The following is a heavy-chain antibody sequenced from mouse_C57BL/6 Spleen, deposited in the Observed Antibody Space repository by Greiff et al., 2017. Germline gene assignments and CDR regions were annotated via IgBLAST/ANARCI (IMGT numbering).Heavy chain of an antibody. CDR3: TGWFAY. Sequence: EVKVEESGGGLVQPGGSMKLSCVASGFTFSNYWMNWVRQSPEKGLAWVAQIRLKSDNYATHYAESVKGRFTNSRYESKRSVYLQMNNLRAEDTGIYYCTGWFAYWGPGTLVTVSA. CDR1: GFTFSNYW. J-gene: IGHJ3*01. V-gene: IGHV6-3*01. CDR2: IRLKSDNYAT.